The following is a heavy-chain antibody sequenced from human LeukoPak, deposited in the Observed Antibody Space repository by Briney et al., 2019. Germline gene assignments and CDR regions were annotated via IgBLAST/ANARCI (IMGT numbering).Heavy chain of an antibody. CDR1: GFTFSSYA. D-gene: IGHD1-26*01. CDR2: IKQDGSEK. CDR3: ARRGGSYYFDY. J-gene: IGHJ4*02. V-gene: IGHV3-7*01. Sequence: PGGSLRLSCAASGFTFSSYAMSWVRQAPGKGLEWVANIKQDGSEKYYVDSVKGRFTISRDNAKNSLYLQMNSLRAEDTAVYYCARRGGSYYFDYWGQGTLVTVSS.